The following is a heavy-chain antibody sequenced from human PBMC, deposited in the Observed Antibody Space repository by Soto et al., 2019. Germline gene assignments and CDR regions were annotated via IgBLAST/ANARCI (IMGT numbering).Heavy chain of an antibody. Sequence: ASETLSLTCAVYGGSFSGYYWSWIRQPPGKGLEWIGEINHSGSTNYNPSLKSRVTISVDTSKNKLYLQMNSLRAEDTAVYYCAKGVAAARYTWFDPWGQGTLVTVSS. CDR1: GGSFSGYY. D-gene: IGHD6-13*01. V-gene: IGHV4-34*01. J-gene: IGHJ5*02. CDR3: AKGVAAARYTWFDP. CDR2: INHSGST.